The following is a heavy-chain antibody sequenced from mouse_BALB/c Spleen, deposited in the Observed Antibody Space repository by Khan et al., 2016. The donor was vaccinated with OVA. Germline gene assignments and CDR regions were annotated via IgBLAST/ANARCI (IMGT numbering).Heavy chain of an antibody. CDR1: GYSFTGYF. J-gene: IGHJ2*01. CDR2: INPHIGET. Sequence: VQLKQSGPELVKPGASVKISCKASGYSFTGYFMNWVMQSHGKSLEWIGRINPHIGETFYNQKFVGKATLTVDESSSTAHMELRSLASDDYAVYFCARKNGSDFDYWGQGTTLTVSS. CDR3: ARKNGSDFDY. V-gene: IGHV1-20*02. D-gene: IGHD1-1*01.